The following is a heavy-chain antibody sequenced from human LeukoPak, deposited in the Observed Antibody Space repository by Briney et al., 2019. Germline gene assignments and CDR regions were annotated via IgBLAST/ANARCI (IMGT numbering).Heavy chain of an antibody. J-gene: IGHJ2*01. CDR3: ARVGDHFHWYLDL. D-gene: IGHD3-3*02. Sequence: PGGSLTLSCAASGFSVSLNYMNWVCQAPGKGLEWVSILYSGSDTYYADSVKGRFTISRDNSKNMLFLHMNSLRVEDTAVYYCARVGDHFHWYLDLWGRGTLVTVSS. CDR1: GFSVSLNY. V-gene: IGHV3-53*01. CDR2: LYSGSDT.